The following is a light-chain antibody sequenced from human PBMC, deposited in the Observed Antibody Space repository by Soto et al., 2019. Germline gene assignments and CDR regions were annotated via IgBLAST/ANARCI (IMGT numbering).Light chain of an antibody. Sequence: QSVLTQPASVSGSPGQSITISCTGTSSDVGGYNFVSWYQQHPGKAPKLMIYEVSNRPSGVSNRFSGSKSANTASLTISGLQPEDEADYYCSSYTTIVARYWVFGGGTKLTVL. J-gene: IGLJ3*02. CDR1: SSDVGGYNF. V-gene: IGLV2-14*01. CDR2: EVS. CDR3: SSYTTIVARYWV.